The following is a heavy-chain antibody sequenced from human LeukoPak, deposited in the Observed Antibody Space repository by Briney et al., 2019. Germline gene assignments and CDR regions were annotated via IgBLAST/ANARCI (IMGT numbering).Heavy chain of an antibody. CDR2: IKSKTDGGTT. V-gene: IGHV3-15*01. CDR1: GFTFSNAW. D-gene: IGHD3-10*01. CDR3: TTGLVDYGSGSYYY. Sequence: GGSLRLSCVASGFTFSNAWMSWVRQAPGKGLEWVGRIKSKTDGGTTDYAAPVKGRFTISRDDSKNTLYLQMNSLKTEDTAVYYCTTGLVDYGSGSYYYWGQGTLVTVSS. J-gene: IGHJ4*02.